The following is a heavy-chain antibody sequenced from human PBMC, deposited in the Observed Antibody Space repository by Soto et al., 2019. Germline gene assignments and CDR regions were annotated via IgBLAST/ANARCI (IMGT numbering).Heavy chain of an antibody. V-gene: IGHV4-39*01. CDR1: GGSISSSSYY. D-gene: IGHD5-18*01. J-gene: IGHJ6*03. CDR2: IYYSGST. CDR3: ARQPPTAMVLRFYYYYMDV. Sequence: PSETLSLTCTVSGGSISSSSYYWGWVRQPPGKGLEWIGSIYYSGSTYYNPSLKSRVTISVDTSKNQFSLKLSSVTAADTAVYYCARQPPTAMVLRFYYYYMDVWGKGTTVTVSS.